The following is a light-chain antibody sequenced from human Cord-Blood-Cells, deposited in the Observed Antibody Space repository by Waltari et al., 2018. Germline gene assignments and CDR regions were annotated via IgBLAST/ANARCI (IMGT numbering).Light chain of an antibody. CDR2: GAS. CDR3: QQYNNWPPGT. J-gene: IGKJ1*01. Sequence: EIVMTQSPATLSVSPGERATLSCRASQSVSSNLAWYQQKPGQAPRLLICGASTRATGSPARFSGSGSGTEFTLTISSLQSEDFAVYYCQQYNNWPPGTFGQGTKVEIK. V-gene: IGKV3-15*01. CDR1: QSVSSN.